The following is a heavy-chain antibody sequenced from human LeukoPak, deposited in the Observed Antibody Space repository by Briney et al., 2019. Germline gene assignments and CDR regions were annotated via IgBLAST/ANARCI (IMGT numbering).Heavy chain of an antibody. CDR1: GYTFTSYG. J-gene: IGHJ4*02. CDR3: ARDYDFWSGEYYFDY. Sequence: GASVKVSCKASGYTFTSYGISWVRQAPGQGLEWMGWINPNSGGTNYAQKFQGRVTMTRDTSISTAYMELSRLRSDDTAVYYCARDYDFWSGEYYFDYWGQGTLVTVSS. CDR2: INPNSGGT. V-gene: IGHV1-2*02. D-gene: IGHD3-3*01.